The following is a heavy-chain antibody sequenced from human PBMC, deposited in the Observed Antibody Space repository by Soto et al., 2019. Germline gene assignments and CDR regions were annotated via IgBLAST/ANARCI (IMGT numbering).Heavy chain of an antibody. CDR3: ARNRDYAFDY. J-gene: IGHJ4*02. CDR1: GFMFSNYW. Sequence: GSLRLSCAAPGFMFSNYWMSWVRQAPGKGLEWVAIIKQDGSDKYYVDSVKGRFTISRDNAKNSLYLQMNSLRIEDAAVYYCARNRDYAFDYWGRGTLVTVSS. V-gene: IGHV3-7*01. CDR2: IKQDGSDK. D-gene: IGHD4-17*01.